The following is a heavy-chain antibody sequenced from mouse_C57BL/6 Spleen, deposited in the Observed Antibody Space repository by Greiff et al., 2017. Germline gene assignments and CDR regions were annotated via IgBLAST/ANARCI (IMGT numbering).Heavy chain of an antibody. J-gene: IGHJ1*03. CDR1: GFTFSSYA. D-gene: IGHD2-2*01. CDR3: ARGYGYDRDWYFDV. V-gene: IGHV5-4*03. Sequence: DVKLVESGGGLVKPGGSLKLSCAASGFTFSSYAMSWVRQTPEKRLEWVATISDGGSYTYYPDNVKGRFTISRDNAKNNLYLQMSHLKSEDTAMYYCARGYGYDRDWYFDVWGTGTTVTVSS. CDR2: ISDGGSYT.